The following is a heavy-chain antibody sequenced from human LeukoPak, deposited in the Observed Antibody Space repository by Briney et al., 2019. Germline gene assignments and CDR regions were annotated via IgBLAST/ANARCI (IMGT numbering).Heavy chain of an antibody. D-gene: IGHD3-22*01. CDR3: ARASYYYDSSGYYKGRDYFDY. V-gene: IGHV4-30-4*01. CDR2: IYYSGST. CDR1: GGSISSGDYY. J-gene: IGHJ4*02. Sequence: SQTLSLTCTVSGGSISSGDYYWSWIRQPPGKGLEWIGYIYYSGSTYYNPFLKSRVTISVDTSKNQFSLKLSSVTAADTAVYYCARASYYYDSSGYYKGRDYFDYWGQGTLVTVSS.